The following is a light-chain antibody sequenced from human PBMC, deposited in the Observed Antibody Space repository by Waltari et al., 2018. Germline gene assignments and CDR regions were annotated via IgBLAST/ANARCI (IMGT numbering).Light chain of an antibody. CDR2: VDSNGGH. J-gene: IGLJ2*01. CDR1: SGPSTYA. V-gene: IGLV4-69*02. CDR3: QTWVTGIRVV. Sequence: QLVLTQSPSASASLGASVKLTCTLSSGPSTYAIAWPQQQPGKGPRYLLKVDSNGGHFKGDGIPDRFAGSSSGTERYLTISSLQSDDEADYYCQTWVTGIRVVFGGGTKLTVL.